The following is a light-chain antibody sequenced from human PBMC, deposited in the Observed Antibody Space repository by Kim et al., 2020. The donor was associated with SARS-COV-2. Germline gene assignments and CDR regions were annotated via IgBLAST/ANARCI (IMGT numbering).Light chain of an antibody. CDR3: NSRDSSGNHWV. J-gene: IGLJ3*02. Sequence: SSELTQDPAVSVALGQTVRITCQGDSLRSYYASWYQQKPGQAPVLFIYGKNNRPSGIPDRFSGSSSGNTASLTITGAQAEDDADYYCNSRDSSGNHWVFG. CDR2: GKN. CDR1: SLRSYY. V-gene: IGLV3-19*01.